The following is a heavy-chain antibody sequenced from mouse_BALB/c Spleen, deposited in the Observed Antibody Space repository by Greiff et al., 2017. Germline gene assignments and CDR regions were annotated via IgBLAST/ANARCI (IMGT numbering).Heavy chain of an antibody. CDR3: ARGGYRYDGYAMDY. V-gene: IGHV1S34*01. CDR2: ISCYNGAT. J-gene: IGHJ4*01. D-gene: IGHD2-12*01. Sequence: LVKPGASVKISCKASGYSFTGYYMHWVKQSHGKSLEWIGYISCYNGATSYNQKFKGKATFTVDTSSSTAYMQFNSLTSEDSAVYYCARGGYRYDGYAMDYWGQGTSVTVSS. CDR1: GYSFTGYY.